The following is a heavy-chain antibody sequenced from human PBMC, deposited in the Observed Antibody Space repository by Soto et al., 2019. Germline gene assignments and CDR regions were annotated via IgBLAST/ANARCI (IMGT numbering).Heavy chain of an antibody. CDR2: ISAYNGNT. D-gene: IGHD3-22*01. Sequence: ASVKVSCKASGYTFTSYGISWVRQAPGQGLEWMGWISAYNGNTNYAQKLQGRVTMTTDTSTSTAYMELRSLRSDDTAVYYCARASEYYYDRSAYYASSTTHYFDYWGQGTMVTFYS. CDR1: GYTFTSYG. V-gene: IGHV1-18*01. CDR3: ARASEYYYDRSAYYASSTTHYFDY. J-gene: IGHJ4*02.